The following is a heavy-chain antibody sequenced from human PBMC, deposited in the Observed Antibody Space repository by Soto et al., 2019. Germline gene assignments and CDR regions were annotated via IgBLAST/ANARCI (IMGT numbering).Heavy chain of an antibody. CDR3: ARDGHGLYYYDSSGYYYLDY. V-gene: IGHV1-18*01. J-gene: IGHJ4*02. D-gene: IGHD3-22*01. CDR1: GYTLTRHG. CDR2: ISAYNGNT. Sequence: ASVKVSCKASGYTLTRHGISWVRQAPGQGAVGVGWISAYNGNTNYAQKLQGRVTMTTDTSTSTAYMELRSLRSDDTAVYYCARDGHGLYYYDSSGYYYLDYWGQGTLVTVSS.